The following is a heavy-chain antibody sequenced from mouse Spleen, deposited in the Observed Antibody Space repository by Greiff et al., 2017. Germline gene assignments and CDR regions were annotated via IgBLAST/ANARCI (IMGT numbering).Heavy chain of an antibody. Sequence: QVHVKQPGAELVRPGTSVKLSCKASGYTFTSYWMHWVKQRPGQGLEWIGVIDPSDSYTNYNQKFKGKATLTVDTSSSTAYMQLSSLTSEDSAVYYCAIYGSSYFDYWGQGTTLTVSS. J-gene: IGHJ2*01. CDR1: GYTFTSYW. CDR3: AIYGSSYFDY. D-gene: IGHD1-1*01. V-gene: IGHV1-59*01. CDR2: IDPSDSYT.